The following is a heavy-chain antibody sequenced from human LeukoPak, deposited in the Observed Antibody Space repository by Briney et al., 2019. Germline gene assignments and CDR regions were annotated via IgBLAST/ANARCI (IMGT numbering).Heavy chain of an antibody. V-gene: IGHV3-7*01. CDR3: ARDYCSGGSCYSLVGY. CDR1: GFTFSDYW. CDR2: INQDGSEK. D-gene: IGHD2-15*01. Sequence: PGGSLRLSCAASGFTFSDYWMSWVRQAPGKGLEWVANINQDGSEKYYVDSVKGRFTISRDNAKNSLSLQMNSLRAEDTAVYYCARDYCSGGSCYSLVGYWGQGTLVTVSS. J-gene: IGHJ4*02.